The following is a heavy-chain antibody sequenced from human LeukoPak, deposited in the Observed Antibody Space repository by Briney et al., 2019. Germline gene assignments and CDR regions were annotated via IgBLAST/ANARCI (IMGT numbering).Heavy chain of an antibody. CDR1: GGSLSSGRYY. V-gene: IGHV4-61*01. Sequence: SETLSLTCTVSGGSLSSGRYYWNWTPQPPGKGLEWIGYIYDSGSTNYNPSIKSRVTISVDTSKNQFSLKVNSVTAEDTAVYYCARDDGGGWTGFDYWGQGALVTVSS. CDR2: IYDSGST. CDR3: ARDDGGGWTGFDY. J-gene: IGHJ4*02. D-gene: IGHD2-15*01.